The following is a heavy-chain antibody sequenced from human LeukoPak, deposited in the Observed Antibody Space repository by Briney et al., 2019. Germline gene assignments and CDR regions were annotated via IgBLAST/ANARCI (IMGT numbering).Heavy chain of an antibody. V-gene: IGHV1-69*04. CDR1: GYTFTSYY. J-gene: IGHJ2*01. D-gene: IGHD6-13*01. Sequence: ASVKVSCKASGYTFTSYYMHWVRQAPGQGLEWMGRIIPILGIANYAQKFQGRVTITADKSTSTAYMELSSLRSEDTAVYYCARDRVAAAGTSGWYFDLWGRGTLVTVSS. CDR2: IIPILGIA. CDR3: ARDRVAAAGTSGWYFDL.